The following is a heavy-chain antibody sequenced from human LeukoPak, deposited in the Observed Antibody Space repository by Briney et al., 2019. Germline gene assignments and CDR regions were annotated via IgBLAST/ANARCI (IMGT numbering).Heavy chain of an antibody. CDR1: GYTFFTYG. CDR2: ISTYNGNT. Sequence: GASVEVSCKASGYTFFTYGVTWVRQAPGQGLEWMGWISTYNGNTIAQKFQGRVTLTTDTSTSTAYMELRSLKSDDTAVYYCVRQYGDNSGSLDHWGQGTPVTVSS. D-gene: IGHD4-23*01. CDR3: VRQYGDNSGSLDH. J-gene: IGHJ4*02. V-gene: IGHV1-18*01.